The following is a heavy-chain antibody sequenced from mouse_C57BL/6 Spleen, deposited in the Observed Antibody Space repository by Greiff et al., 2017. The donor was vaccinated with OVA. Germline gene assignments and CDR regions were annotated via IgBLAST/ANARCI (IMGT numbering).Heavy chain of an antibody. CDR2: ISDGGSYT. CDR3: AREAYYGSSFEGAMDY. V-gene: IGHV5-4*01. D-gene: IGHD1-1*01. J-gene: IGHJ4*01. Sequence: EVQLKESGGGLVKPGGSLKLSCAASGFTFSSYAMSWVRQTPEKRLEWVATISDGGSYTYYPDNVKGRFTISRDNAKNNLYLQMSHLKSEDTAMYYCAREAYYGSSFEGAMDYWGQGTSVTVSS. CDR1: GFTFSSYA.